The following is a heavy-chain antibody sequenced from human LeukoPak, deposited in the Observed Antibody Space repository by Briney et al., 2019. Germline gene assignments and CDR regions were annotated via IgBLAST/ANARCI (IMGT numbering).Heavy chain of an antibody. J-gene: IGHJ3*02. D-gene: IGHD2-15*01. CDR1: GYSITTYW. CDR2: INSDGSST. Sequence: GSLRLYCGASGYSITTYWMYWLRKAPGKGLVWVSGINSDGSSTSYADSVKGRFTISRDNAQNTRHLQMNSLRAEDTAIYYCATDASGPKSDASDIWGHGTMVTVSS. V-gene: IGHV3-74*01. CDR3: ATDASGPKSDASDI.